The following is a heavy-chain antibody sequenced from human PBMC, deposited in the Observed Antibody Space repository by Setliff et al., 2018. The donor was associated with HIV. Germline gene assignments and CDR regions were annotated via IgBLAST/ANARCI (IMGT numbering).Heavy chain of an antibody. CDR1: GFSLSNTRMG. J-gene: IGHJ4*02. D-gene: IGHD4-17*01. CDR2: IFPNDEK. CDR3: AHTLRDYFDY. Sequence: SGPTLVNPTETLTLTCTVSGFSLSNTRMGVSWIRQPPGKALEWLAHIFPNDEKSYSASLKSRVTIPEDTSKSQVVLTMTNMDPVDTATYYCAHTLRDYFDYWGQGTLVTVSS. V-gene: IGHV2-26*01.